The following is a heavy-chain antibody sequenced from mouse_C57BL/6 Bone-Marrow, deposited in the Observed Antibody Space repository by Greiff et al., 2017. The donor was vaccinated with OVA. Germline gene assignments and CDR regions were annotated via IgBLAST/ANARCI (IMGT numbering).Heavy chain of an antibody. CDR3: ARGASTTVVANWYFDV. Sequence: QVQLKESGPELVKPGASVKLSCKASGYTFTSYDINWVKQRPGQGLEWIGWIYPRDGSTKYNEKFKGKATLTVDTSSSTAYMELHSLTSEDSAVYFCARGASTTVVANWYFDVWGTGTTVTVSS. CDR2: IYPRDGST. CDR1: GYTFTSYD. D-gene: IGHD1-1*01. J-gene: IGHJ1*03. V-gene: IGHV1-85*01.